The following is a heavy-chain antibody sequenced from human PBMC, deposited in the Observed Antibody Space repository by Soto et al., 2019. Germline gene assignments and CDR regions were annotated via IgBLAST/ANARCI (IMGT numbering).Heavy chain of an antibody. Sequence: GGSLRLSCAASGFTFSNAWMSWVRQAPGKGLEWVGRIKSKTDGGTTDYAAPVKGRFTISRDDSKNTLYLQMNSLKTKDTAVYYCTTYRGIAAADAFDIWGQGTMVTVSS. J-gene: IGHJ3*02. CDR3: TTYRGIAAADAFDI. V-gene: IGHV3-15*01. D-gene: IGHD6-13*01. CDR1: GFTFSNAW. CDR2: IKSKTDGGTT.